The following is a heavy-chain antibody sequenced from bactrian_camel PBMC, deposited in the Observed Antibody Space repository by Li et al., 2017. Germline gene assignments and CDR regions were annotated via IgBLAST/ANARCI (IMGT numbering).Heavy chain of an antibody. D-gene: IGHD7*01. CDR1: GIRFDASK. V-gene: IGHV3S53*01. Sequence: VQLVESGGGSVQTGGSLRLSCSASGIRFDASKMGWYRQAPGKRCELVSTMSSEGTTYYSDSVKGRFTLSRDGAENTVYLQMNDLKPEDTAVYFCATTLSGYYGGSCTPHEFPAGYWGQGTQVTVS. CDR3: ATTLSGYYGGSCTPHEFPAGY. CDR2: MSSEGTT. J-gene: IGHJ6*01.